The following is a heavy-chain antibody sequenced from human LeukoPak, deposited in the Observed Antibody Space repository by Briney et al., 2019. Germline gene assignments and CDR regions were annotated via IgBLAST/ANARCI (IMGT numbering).Heavy chain of an antibody. CDR1: GFTFDDYA. J-gene: IGHJ3*02. CDR2: ISWDGGST. V-gene: IGHV3-43D*03. Sequence: GGSLRLSCAASGFTFDDYAMHWVRQAPGKGLEWVSLISWDGGSTYYADSVKGRFTISRDNAKNSLYLQMNSLRAEDTAVYYCARGVRRLWFGEPTGAFDIWGQGTMVTVSS. D-gene: IGHD3-10*01. CDR3: ARGVRRLWFGEPTGAFDI.